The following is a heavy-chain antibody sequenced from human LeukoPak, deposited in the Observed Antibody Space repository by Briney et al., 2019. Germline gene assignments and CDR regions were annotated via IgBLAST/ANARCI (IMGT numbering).Heavy chain of an antibody. CDR2: IIPTFGTA. D-gene: IGHD1-26*01. CDR3: ARVISRVGAAFDY. CDR1: GGTFSSYA. Sequence: SVKVSCKASGGTFSSYAISWVRQAPGQGLEWMGGIIPTFGTANYAQKFQGRVTITTDESTSTAYMELSSLRSEDTAVYYCARVISRVGAAFDYWGQGTLVTVSS. J-gene: IGHJ4*02. V-gene: IGHV1-69*05.